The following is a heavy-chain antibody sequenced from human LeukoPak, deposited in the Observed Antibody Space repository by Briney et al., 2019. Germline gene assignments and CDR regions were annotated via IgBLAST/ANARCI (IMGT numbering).Heavy chain of an antibody. V-gene: IGHV3-30*18. CDR2: ISYGGTDK. CDR3: AKISVTYTLDAFDI. D-gene: IGHD4-17*01. CDR1: GFTFSVYG. J-gene: IGHJ3*02. Sequence: GVSLRLSCAASGFTFSVYGMYWVRQPPGKGLEWVALISYGGTDKYHVDSVKGRFTISRDNSKNTLYLQMNSLRAEDTAVYYCAKISVTYTLDAFDIWGQGTMVTVSS.